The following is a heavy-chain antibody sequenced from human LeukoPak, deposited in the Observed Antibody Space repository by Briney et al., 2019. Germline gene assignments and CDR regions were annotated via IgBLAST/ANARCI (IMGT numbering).Heavy chain of an antibody. J-gene: IGHJ4*02. V-gene: IGHV4-30-2*01. D-gene: IGHD6-13*01. CDR1: GGSISSGGYS. Sequence: SQTLSLTCAVSGGSISSGGYSWSWIRQPPGKGLEWIGYIYHSGSTNYNPSLQSRVTMSVDTSKNQFSLKLSSVTAADTAVYYCARNPYSSSWSPLDSWGQGTLVTVSS. CDR2: IYHSGST. CDR3: ARNPYSSSWSPLDS.